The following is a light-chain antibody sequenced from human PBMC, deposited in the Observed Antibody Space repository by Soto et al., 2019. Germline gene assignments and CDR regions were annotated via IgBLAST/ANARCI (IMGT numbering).Light chain of an antibody. Sequence: DIVLTQSPGSLSLSPGERASLSCRASQNVGTFLAWYQQRPGHSPRLLIYDASRRATGIPARFSGSGSGTDFTLTITGLEPEDFGVYYCQQRYNWPVTFGAGTKVEI. CDR1: QNVGTF. V-gene: IGKV3-11*01. J-gene: IGKJ4*01. CDR2: DAS. CDR3: QQRYNWPVT.